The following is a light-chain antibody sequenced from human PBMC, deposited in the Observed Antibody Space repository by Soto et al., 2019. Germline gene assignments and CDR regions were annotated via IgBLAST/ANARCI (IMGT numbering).Light chain of an antibody. V-gene: IGLV1-51*01. Sequence: QSVLTQPPSVSAAPGQKVTISCSGTSSNIGNNFISWYQQLPGTAPKLLIYDNDKRPAGIPDRFSGSKSGTSGTLGITGLQTGDEADYYCGTWDSSLSTYVFGNGTKLTVL. CDR3: GTWDSSLSTYV. J-gene: IGLJ1*01. CDR2: DND. CDR1: SSNIGNNF.